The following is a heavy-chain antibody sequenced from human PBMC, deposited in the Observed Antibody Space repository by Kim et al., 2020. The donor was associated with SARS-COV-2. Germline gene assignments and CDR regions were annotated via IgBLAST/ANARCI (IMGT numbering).Heavy chain of an antibody. CDR3: AKGAEAHIVATIYPLVHPQTIDY. J-gene: IGHJ4*02. V-gene: IGHV3-30*04. CDR2: ISYDGSNK. D-gene: IGHD5-12*01. CDR1: GFTFSSYA. Sequence: GGSLRLSCAASGFTFSSYAMHWVRQAPGKGLEWVAVISYDGSNKYYADSVKGRFTISRDNSKNTLYLQMNSLRAEDTAVYYCAKGAEAHIVATIYPLVHPQTIDYWGQGTLVTVSS.